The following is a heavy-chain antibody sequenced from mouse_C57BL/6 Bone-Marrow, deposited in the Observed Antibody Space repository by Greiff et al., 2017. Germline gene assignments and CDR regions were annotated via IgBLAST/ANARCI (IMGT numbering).Heavy chain of an antibody. J-gene: IGHJ1*03. CDR1: GFSLTSYG. V-gene: IGHV2-6-1*01. Sequence: QVQLQQSGPGLVAPSQSLSITCTVSGFSLTSYGVHWVRQPPGKGLEWLVVIWSDGSTTYNSALKSRLSISKDNSKSQVFLKMNSLQTDDTAMYYCARHRGRGLWYFDVWGTGTTVTVSS. CDR3: ARHRGRGLWYFDV. CDR2: IWSDGST.